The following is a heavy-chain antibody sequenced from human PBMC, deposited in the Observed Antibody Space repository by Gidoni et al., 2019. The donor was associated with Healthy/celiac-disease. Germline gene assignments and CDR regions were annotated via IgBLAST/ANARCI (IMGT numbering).Heavy chain of an antibody. Sequence: VQLQESGPGLVKPSETLSLPCPVSGGSISSSYWRWIRQPPGKGLEWIGYIYYSGSNNYNPSLKSRVTISVDTSKNQFSLKLSSVTAADTAVYYCARDRTYYDILTGYSVNWFDPWGQGTLVTVSS. CDR2: IYYSGSN. V-gene: IGHV4-59*01. CDR1: GGSISSSY. CDR3: ARDRTYYDILTGYSVNWFDP. D-gene: IGHD3-9*01. J-gene: IGHJ5*02.